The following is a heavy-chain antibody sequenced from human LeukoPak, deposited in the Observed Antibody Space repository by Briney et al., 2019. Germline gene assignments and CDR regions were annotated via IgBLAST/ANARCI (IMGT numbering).Heavy chain of an antibody. CDR2: IKQDGSEK. Sequence: GGSLRLSCAASGFTFSSYWMSWVRQAPGKGLEWVANIKQDGSEKYYVDSVKGRFTISRDNAKNSLYLQMNSLRAEDTAVYYCARSKVLEWSLYPSETFDYWGQGTLVTVSS. J-gene: IGHJ4*02. CDR1: GFTFSSYW. V-gene: IGHV3-7*01. D-gene: IGHD3-3*01. CDR3: ARSKVLEWSLYPSETFDY.